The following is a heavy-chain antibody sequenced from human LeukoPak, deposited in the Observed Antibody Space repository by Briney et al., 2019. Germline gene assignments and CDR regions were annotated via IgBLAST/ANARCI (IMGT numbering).Heavy chain of an antibody. CDR3: ARRIIAAAGPQYYYYYYMDV. Sequence: ASVKVSCKASGYTFTGYYMHWVRQAPGQGLEWMGWIKPNSGGTNYAQKFQGRVTMTRDMSINTAYMELSSLRSDDTAVYYCARRIIAAAGPQYYYYYYMDVWGKGTTVTVSS. J-gene: IGHJ6*03. CDR1: GYTFTGYY. CDR2: IKPNSGGT. V-gene: IGHV1-2*02. D-gene: IGHD6-13*01.